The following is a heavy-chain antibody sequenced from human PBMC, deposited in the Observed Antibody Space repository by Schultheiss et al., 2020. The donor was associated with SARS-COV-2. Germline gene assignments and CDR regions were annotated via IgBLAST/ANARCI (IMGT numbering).Heavy chain of an antibody. CDR3: ARWGWWLRSGFDY. J-gene: IGHJ4*02. Sequence: GGSLRLSCAASGFTFSSYEMNWVRQAPGKGLEWVSYISSSGSTIYYADSVKGRFTISRDNAKNSLYLQMNSLRAEDTAVYYCARWGWWLRSGFDYWGQGTLVTVSS. V-gene: IGHV3-48*03. CDR2: ISSSGSTI. CDR1: GFTFSSYE. D-gene: IGHD5-12*01.